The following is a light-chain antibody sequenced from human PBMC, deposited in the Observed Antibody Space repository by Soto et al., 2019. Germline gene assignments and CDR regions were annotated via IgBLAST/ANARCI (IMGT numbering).Light chain of an antibody. CDR2: GAS. Sequence: EIVLTQSPAILSVSPGERATLSCRASQIVSSNYLAWYQQKPGQAPRLLIYGASSRATGIPDRISGSGSGTDFTLTISRLEPEDFAVFYCQQYGSSPYTFVPGTKLAIK. V-gene: IGKV3-20*01. J-gene: IGKJ2*01. CDR3: QQYGSSPYT. CDR1: QIVSSNY.